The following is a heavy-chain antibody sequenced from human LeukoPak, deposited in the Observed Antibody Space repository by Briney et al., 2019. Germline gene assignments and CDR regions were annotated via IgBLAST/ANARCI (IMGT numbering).Heavy chain of an antibody. CDR1: GYTFTGYY. CDR2: INPNSGGT. J-gene: IGHJ4*02. D-gene: IGHD1-26*01. V-gene: IGHV1-2*02. Sequence: ASVKVSCKASGYTFTGYYMHWVRQAPGQGLEWMGWINPNSGGTNYAQKFQGRVTMTRDTSISTAYMELSRLRSDDTAVYYCARDLKPVVRGSYCYDYWGQGTLVTVSS. CDR3: ARDLKPVVRGSYCYDY.